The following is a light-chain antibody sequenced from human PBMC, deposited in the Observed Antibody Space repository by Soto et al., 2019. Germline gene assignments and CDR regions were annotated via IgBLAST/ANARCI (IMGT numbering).Light chain of an antibody. CDR1: QSVSSSL. CDR2: DVS. Sequence: EIVLTQSPGTLSLSPGEGATLSCRASQSVSSSLLAWFQQKPGQAPRLLIHDVSSRATGIPDRFSGSGSVTDFTLSISRLEPDDFAVYYCHQYGSSPITFGQGTKLEIK. CDR3: HQYGSSPIT. J-gene: IGKJ2*01. V-gene: IGKV3-20*01.